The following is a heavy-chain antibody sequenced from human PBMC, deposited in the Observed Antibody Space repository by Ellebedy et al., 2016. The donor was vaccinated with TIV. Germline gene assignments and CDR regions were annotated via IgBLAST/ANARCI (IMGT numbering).Heavy chain of an antibody. D-gene: IGHD6-13*01. CDR3: ARVGLGYSSSWYYYGMDV. J-gene: IGHJ6*02. CDR1: GFTFTDFA. Sequence: SLKISCAASGFTFTDFAMHWVRQGPGKAPEWVSGISWDSEDIVYADSVKGRFTISRDNAKNSLYLQMNSLGDEDTAVYYCARVGLGYSSSWYYYGMDVWGQGTTVTVSS. CDR2: ISWDSEDI. V-gene: IGHV3-9*01.